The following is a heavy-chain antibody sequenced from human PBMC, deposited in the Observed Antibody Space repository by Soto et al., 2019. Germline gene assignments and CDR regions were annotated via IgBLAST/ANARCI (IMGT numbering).Heavy chain of an antibody. CDR1: GFTFSSYR. CDR3: ATDPTSGWDKHDYFQS. Sequence: GGSLRLSCAASGFTFSSYRMSWVRQAPGKGLEWVANINQDESEKKYVDSVKGRFTISRDNAKNSLYLQMNGLRAEDTAVYYCATDPTSGWDKHDYFQSCGQGTLGTVSS. J-gene: IGHJ1*01. CDR2: INQDESEK. D-gene: IGHD6-25*01. V-gene: IGHV3-7*03.